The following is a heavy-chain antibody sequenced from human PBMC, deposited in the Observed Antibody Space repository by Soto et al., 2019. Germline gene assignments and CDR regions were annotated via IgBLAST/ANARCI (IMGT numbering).Heavy chain of an antibody. V-gene: IGHV4-30-4*01. Sequence: QVQLQESGPGLVKPSQTLSLTCTVSGGSISSGDYFWSWIRQPPGKGLEWIGYIFYSGTTYYNPSLKSGVMLSVDTSKSQFSLNLRSVTAADTAVYYCARAEISGYLFDYWGQGTLVTVSS. D-gene: IGHD3-22*01. CDR1: GGSISSGDYF. J-gene: IGHJ4*02. CDR3: ARAEISGYLFDY. CDR2: IFYSGTT.